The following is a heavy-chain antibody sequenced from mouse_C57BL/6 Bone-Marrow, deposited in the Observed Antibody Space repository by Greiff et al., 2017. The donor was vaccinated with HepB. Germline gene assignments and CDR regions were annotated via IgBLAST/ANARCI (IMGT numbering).Heavy chain of an antibody. Sequence: EVLLVESGEGLVKPGGSLKLSCAASGFTFSSYAMSWVRQTPEKRLEWVAYISSGGDYIYYADTVKGRFTISRENARNTLYLQMSSLKSEDTAMYYCTRSLYYGSSPYAMDYWGQGTSVTVSS. J-gene: IGHJ4*01. CDR2: ISSGGDYI. D-gene: IGHD1-1*01. CDR3: TRSLYYGSSPYAMDY. V-gene: IGHV5-9-1*02. CDR1: GFTFSSYA.